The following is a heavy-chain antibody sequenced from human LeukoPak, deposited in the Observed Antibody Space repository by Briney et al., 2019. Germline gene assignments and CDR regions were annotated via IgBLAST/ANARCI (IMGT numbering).Heavy chain of an antibody. CDR3: ARVVAAISWFDP. Sequence: ASVKVSCKASGYTFTSYGISWVRRAPGQGLEWMGWISAYNGNTNYAQKLQGRVTMTTDTSTSTAYMELRSLRSDDTAVYYCARVVAAISWFDPWGQGTLVTVSS. CDR2: ISAYNGNT. D-gene: IGHD2-15*01. J-gene: IGHJ5*02. CDR1: GYTFTSYG. V-gene: IGHV1-18*01.